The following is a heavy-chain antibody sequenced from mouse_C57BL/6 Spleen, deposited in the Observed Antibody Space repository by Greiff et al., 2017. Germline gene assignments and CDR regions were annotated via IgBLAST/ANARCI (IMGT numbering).Heavy chain of an antibody. CDR1: GFTFSSYG. J-gene: IGHJ4*01. V-gene: IGHV5-6*01. CDR3: ARNDYGAMDY. CDR2: ISSGGSYT. Sequence: EVKLMESGGDLVKPGGSLKLSCAASGFTFSSYGMSWVRQTPDKRLEWVATISSGGSYTYYPDSVKGRFTISRDNAKNTLYLQMSSLKSEDTAMYYCARNDYGAMDYWGQGTSVTVSS.